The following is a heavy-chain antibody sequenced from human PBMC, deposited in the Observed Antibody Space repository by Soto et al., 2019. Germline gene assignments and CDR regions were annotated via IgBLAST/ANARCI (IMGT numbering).Heavy chain of an antibody. D-gene: IGHD3-10*01. CDR1: GFTFKSYA. V-gene: IGHV3-23*01. Sequence: EVQLLESGGGLVQPGGSLRLPCAASGFTFKSYAMNWVRQAPGKGLEWVSGISGSGLGTYYADSVKGRFTIYRDNSNNTLYLQMNSLRVEDTAVYYCAKSGRGGFGELSFDFWGQGTVVTVSS. CDR3: AKSGRGGFGELSFDF. J-gene: IGHJ4*02. CDR2: ISGSGLGT.